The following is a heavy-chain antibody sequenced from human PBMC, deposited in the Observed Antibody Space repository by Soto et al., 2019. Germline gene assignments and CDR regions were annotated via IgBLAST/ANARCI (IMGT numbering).Heavy chain of an antibody. J-gene: IGHJ4*02. CDR2: VSKDGSDK. CDR3: ARSYCGDNCALDY. V-gene: IGHV3-30-3*01. CDR1: GFTFSSYE. Sequence: GGSLRLSCTASGFTFSSYEMTWVRQAPGKGLEWVAVVSKDGSDKHYADSVKGRFTISRDNSENTLHLQMNSLRPEDTGVYYCARSYCGDNCALDYWGQGTPVTVSS. D-gene: IGHD2-21*02.